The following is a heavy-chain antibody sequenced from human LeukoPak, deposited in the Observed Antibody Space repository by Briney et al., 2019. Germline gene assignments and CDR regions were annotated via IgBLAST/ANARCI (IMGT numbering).Heavy chain of an antibody. CDR1: GGSISSSNYY. D-gene: IGHD3-10*01. CDR3: AKTRITVVRGIMGAFDM. J-gene: IGHJ3*02. CDR2: IYYSGST. V-gene: IGHV4-39*01. Sequence: SETLSLTCTVSGGSISSSNYYWGWIRQPPGKGLECIGSIYYSGSTYYNPSLRSRVTISVDTSKNQFSLKLTSATAADTAEYYCAKTRITVVRGIMGAFDMWGQGTMVSVSS.